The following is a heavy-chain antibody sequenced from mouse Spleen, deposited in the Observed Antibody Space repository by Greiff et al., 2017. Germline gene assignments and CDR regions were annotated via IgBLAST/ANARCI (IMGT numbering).Heavy chain of an antibody. V-gene: IGHV1-82*01. Sequence: QVQLKESGPELVKPGASVKISCKASGYAFSSSWMNWVKQRPGQDLAWIGRIYPGDGDTNYNGKFKGKATLTADASSSTAYMQLSSLASEDSAVYFCAIGSYYSNSYYCDYGGQGTTPTVSS. CDR2: IYPGDGDT. CDR1: GYAFSSSW. D-gene: IGHD2-5*01. CDR3: AIGSYYSNSYYCDY. J-gene: IGHJ2*01.